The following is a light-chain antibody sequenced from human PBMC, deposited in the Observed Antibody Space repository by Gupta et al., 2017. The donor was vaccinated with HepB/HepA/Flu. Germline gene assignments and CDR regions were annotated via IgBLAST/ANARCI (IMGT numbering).Light chain of an antibody. Sequence: EIVLTQSPATLSLSPGERATLSCRTSESVTSHLAWYHHRPGQAPRLLIYGASTRATGIPARFSGSGFGTDFTLTIRSREPEDFGVYYCQQRSSWPIPFGQGTRLEI. V-gene: IGKV3-11*01. CDR3: QQRSSWPIP. J-gene: IGKJ5*01. CDR2: GAS. CDR1: ESVTSH.